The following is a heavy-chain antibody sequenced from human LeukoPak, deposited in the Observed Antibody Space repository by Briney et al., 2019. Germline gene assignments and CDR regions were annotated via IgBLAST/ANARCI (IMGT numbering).Heavy chain of an antibody. Sequence: PGGSLRLSYAASGFTFSSYWMSWVRQAPGKGLEWVANIKQDGSEKYYVDSVKGRFTISRDNAKNSLYLQMNSLRAEDTAVYYCVRGRMVAGEPRYFDYWGQGTLVTVSS. D-gene: IGHD6-19*01. V-gene: IGHV3-7*01. CDR3: VRGRMVAGEPRYFDY. CDR1: GFTFSSYW. CDR2: IKQDGSEK. J-gene: IGHJ4*02.